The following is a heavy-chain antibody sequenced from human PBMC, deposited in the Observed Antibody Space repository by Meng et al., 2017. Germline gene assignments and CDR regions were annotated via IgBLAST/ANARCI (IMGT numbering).Heavy chain of an antibody. V-gene: IGHV4-4*02. D-gene: IGHD2-15*01. J-gene: IGHJ4*02. Sequence: VQLHGAGPARVKPSGTLSLTCAVSGGSISSSTWWSWVRQPPGKGLEWIGEIYHSGSTNYNPSLKSRVTISVDKSKNQFSLKLSSVTAADTAVYYCARWSIYCSGGSCYSFDYWGQGTLVTVSS. CDR2: IYHSGST. CDR1: GGSISSSTW. CDR3: ARWSIYCSGGSCYSFDY.